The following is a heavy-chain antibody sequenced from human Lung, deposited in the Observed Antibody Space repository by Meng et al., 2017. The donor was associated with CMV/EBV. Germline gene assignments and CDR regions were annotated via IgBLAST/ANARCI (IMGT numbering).Heavy chain of an antibody. D-gene: IGHD6-6*01. Sequence: GESLKISCAASLFTFSTDWMTWVRQAPGKGLEWVANINPDGSAKYYVDSVKGRFTISRDNAMNSLYLQMNSLRAEDTAVYYCARSSSRWGQGTLVTVSS. CDR2: INPDGSAK. CDR3: ARSSSR. CDR1: LFTFSTDW. J-gene: IGHJ4*02. V-gene: IGHV3-7*01.